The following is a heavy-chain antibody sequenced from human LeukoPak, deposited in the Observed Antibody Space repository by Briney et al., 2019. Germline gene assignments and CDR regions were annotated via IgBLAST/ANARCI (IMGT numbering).Heavy chain of an antibody. CDR3: ARVRSYYGSVY. CDR2: INHSGST. D-gene: IGHD1-26*01. Sequence: PSETLSLTCAVYGGSFSGYYWSWIRQPPGKGLEWIGEINHSGSTNYNPSLKSRVTISVDTSKNHFSLKLSSVTAADTAVYYCARVRSYYGSVYWGQGTLVTVSS. V-gene: IGHV4-34*01. J-gene: IGHJ4*02. CDR1: GGSFSGYY.